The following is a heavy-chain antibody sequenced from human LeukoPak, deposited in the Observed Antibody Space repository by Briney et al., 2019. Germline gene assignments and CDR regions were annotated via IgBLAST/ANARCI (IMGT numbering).Heavy chain of an antibody. Sequence: ASVKVSCKASGYTFTSYYMHWVRQAPGQGLEWMGIINPSGGSTSYAQKFQGRVTMTRDTSTSTVYMELSSLRSEDTAVYYCARGSGLWFGELSNDYWGQGTLVTVSS. V-gene: IGHV1-46*01. CDR2: INPSGGST. D-gene: IGHD3-10*01. J-gene: IGHJ4*02. CDR3: ARGSGLWFGELSNDY. CDR1: GYTFTSYY.